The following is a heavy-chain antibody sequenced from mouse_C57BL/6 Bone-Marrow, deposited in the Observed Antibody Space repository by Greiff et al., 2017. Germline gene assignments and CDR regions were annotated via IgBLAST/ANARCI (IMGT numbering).Heavy chain of an antibody. D-gene: IGHD2-3*01. Sequence: QVQLQQSGPGLVQPSQSLSITCTVSGFSLTSYGVHWVRQSPGKGLEWLGVIWRGGSTDYNAAFMSRLSITKDNSKSQVFFKMNSLQADDTAIYYCAKSGGYYLSYFDVWGTGTTVTVSS. V-gene: IGHV2-5*01. CDR1: GFSLTSYG. CDR3: AKSGGYYLSYFDV. J-gene: IGHJ1*03. CDR2: IWRGGST.